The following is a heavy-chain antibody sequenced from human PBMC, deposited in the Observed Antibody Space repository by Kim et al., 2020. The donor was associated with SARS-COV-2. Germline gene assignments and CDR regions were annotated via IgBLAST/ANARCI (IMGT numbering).Heavy chain of an antibody. J-gene: IGHJ4*02. D-gene: IGHD1-1*01. V-gene: IGHV3-23*01. CDR1: GFGFNNYA. CDR2: IGAKGVSI. CDR3: GKGVPKFDS. Sequence: GGSLRLSCAASGFGFNNYAMSWVRQAPGKGLEWVSTIGAKGVSIHYADSLKGRFTISRDNSKNTLYLQMNSLRAEDTAVYYCGKGVPKFDSWGQGTRVTV.